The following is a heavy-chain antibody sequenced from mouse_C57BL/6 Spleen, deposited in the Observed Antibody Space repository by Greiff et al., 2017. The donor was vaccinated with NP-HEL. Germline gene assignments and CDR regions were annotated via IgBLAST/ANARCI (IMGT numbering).Heavy chain of an antibody. CDR3: ARLDDYDAWFAY. D-gene: IGHD2-4*01. V-gene: IGHV1-20*01. CDR2: INPYNGDT. Sequence: VQLQQSGPELVKPGDSVKISCKASGYSFTGYFMNWVMQSHGKSLEWIGRINPYNGDTFYNQKFKGKATLTVDKSSSTAHMELRSLTSEDSAVXYCARLDDYDAWFAYWGQGTLVTVSA. CDR1: GYSFTGYF. J-gene: IGHJ3*01.